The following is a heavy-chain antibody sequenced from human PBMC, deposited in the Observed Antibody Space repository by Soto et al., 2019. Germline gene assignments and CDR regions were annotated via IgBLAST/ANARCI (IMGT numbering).Heavy chain of an antibody. CDR2: IIPILGIA. V-gene: IGHV1-69*04. CDR3: ARDPGPPCSSTSCQGENWFDP. D-gene: IGHD2-2*01. J-gene: IGHJ5*02. CDR1: GVTFSSYT. Sequence: SVKASCKASGVTFSSYTISCVRQAPGQGLEWMGRIIPILGIANYAQKFQGRVTITADKSTSTAYMELSSLRSEDTAVYYCARDPGPPCSSTSCQGENWFDPWGQGTLVTVSS.